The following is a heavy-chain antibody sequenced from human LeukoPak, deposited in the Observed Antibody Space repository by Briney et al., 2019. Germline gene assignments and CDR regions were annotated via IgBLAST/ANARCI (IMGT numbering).Heavy chain of an antibody. J-gene: IGHJ4*02. CDR1: GFTFSSYA. D-gene: IGHD3-10*01. CDR2: ISYDGSNK. V-gene: IGHV3-30-3*01. Sequence: GGSLRLSCAASGFTFSSYAMHWVRQAPGKGLEWVAVISYDGSNKYYADSVKGRFTISRDNSKNTLYLQMNSLRAEDTAVYYCARDPWFGEPYFDYWGQGTLVTVSS. CDR3: ARDPWFGEPYFDY.